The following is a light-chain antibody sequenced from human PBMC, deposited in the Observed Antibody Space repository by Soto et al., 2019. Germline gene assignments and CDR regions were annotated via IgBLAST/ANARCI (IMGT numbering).Light chain of an antibody. J-gene: IGKJ4*01. Sequence: DIQMTQSPSSVSASVGDRVTITCRTSQGIGSWLAWYQQKPGKAPKVLIYAASSLQTGVPSRFSGSGSGSDFTPTISSLQLEDFATYYCKPANSSPLTFGGGTKVEIK. V-gene: IGKV1-12*01. CDR2: AAS. CDR1: QGIGSW. CDR3: KPANSSPLT.